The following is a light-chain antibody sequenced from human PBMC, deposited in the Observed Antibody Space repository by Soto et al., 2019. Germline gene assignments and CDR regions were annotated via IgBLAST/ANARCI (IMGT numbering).Light chain of an antibody. Sequence: IRMTQSPSSLSASTGDRVTITCRASQGISSYLAWYQQKPGKVPMLLINAASTLQSGVPSRFSGSGSGTDFTLTISSLQPEDVATYYCQNYGRAPRTFGQGTKLEIK. CDR2: AAS. J-gene: IGKJ2*02. V-gene: IGKV1-27*01. CDR3: QNYGRAPRT. CDR1: QGISSY.